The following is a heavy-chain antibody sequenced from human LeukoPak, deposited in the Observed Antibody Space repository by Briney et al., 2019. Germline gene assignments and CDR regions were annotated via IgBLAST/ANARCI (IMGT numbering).Heavy chain of an antibody. J-gene: IGHJ6*02. D-gene: IGHD3-10*01. V-gene: IGHV4-4*09. CDR2: IYRGETT. CDR1: GGSINNYW. Sequence: SETLSLTCSVSGGSINNYWWSWIRQPPGKGLEWIGYIYRGETTNYNPSLKSRVTLSVDTSKNQISLKLNSVTAADTAVYYCARHGPDTNYYGSGRRRNYYYYGMDVWGQGTTVTVSS. CDR3: ARHGPDTNYYGSGRRRNYYYYGMDV.